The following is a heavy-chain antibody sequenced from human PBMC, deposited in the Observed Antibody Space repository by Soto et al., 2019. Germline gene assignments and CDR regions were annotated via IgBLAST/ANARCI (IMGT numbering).Heavy chain of an antibody. Sequence: GSLRLSGAASGFSFTNFAMSWVRQAPWKGLEWVAGIGASGDITWYADSVKGRLSISRDNSKNTLYLQLNSLRFEDTAVYYCAKDDFTDRGDDYFDYWGQGPMVTVSS. CDR2: IGASGDIT. D-gene: IGHD2-21*02. J-gene: IGHJ4*02. V-gene: IGHV3-23*01. CDR1: GFSFTNFA. CDR3: AKDDFTDRGDDYFDY.